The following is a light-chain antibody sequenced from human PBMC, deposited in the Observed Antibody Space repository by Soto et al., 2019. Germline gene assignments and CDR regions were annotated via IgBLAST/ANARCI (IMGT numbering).Light chain of an antibody. V-gene: IGLV2-14*01. J-gene: IGLJ2*01. CDR1: SSDVGGYKV. CDR2: EVS. CDR3: SSYTSSSTQV. Sequence: QSALTQPASVSGSPGQSITISCTGTSSDVGGYKVVSWYQQHPGKAPKLMIYEVSDRPSGVSNRFSGSKSGNTASLTISGLQPEDEADYYCSSYTSSSTQVFGGGTKLTVL.